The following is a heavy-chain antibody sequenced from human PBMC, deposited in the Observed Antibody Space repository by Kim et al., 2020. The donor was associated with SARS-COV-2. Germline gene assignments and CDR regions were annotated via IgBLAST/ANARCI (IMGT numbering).Heavy chain of an antibody. J-gene: IGHJ2*01. CDR3: ARDQDGLGYWYFDL. CDR1: GGSISSGSYY. Sequence: SETLSLTCTVSGGSISSGSYYWSWIRQPAGKGLEWIGRIYTSGSTNYNPSLKSRVTISVDTSKNQFSLKLSSVTAADTAVYYCARDQDGLGYWYFDLWGRGTLVTVSS. V-gene: IGHV4-61*02. D-gene: IGHD3-9*01. CDR2: IYTSGST.